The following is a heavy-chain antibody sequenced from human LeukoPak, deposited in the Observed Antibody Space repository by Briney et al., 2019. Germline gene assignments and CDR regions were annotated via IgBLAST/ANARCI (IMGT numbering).Heavy chain of an antibody. Sequence: GGSLRLSCAASGFTSCSYSMIWVRQAPGKGLEWVSSISSSSSYIYYADSVKGRFTISRDNAKNSLYLQMNSLRAEDTAVYYCARDLDYGGTGGYFYYWGEGALVTVSS. D-gene: IGHD4-23*01. CDR2: ISSSSSYI. CDR3: ARDLDYGGTGGYFYY. V-gene: IGHV3-21*01. CDR1: GFTSCSYS. J-gene: IGHJ4*02.